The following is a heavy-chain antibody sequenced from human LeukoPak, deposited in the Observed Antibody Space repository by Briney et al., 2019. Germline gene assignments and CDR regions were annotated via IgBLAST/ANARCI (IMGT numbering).Heavy chain of an antibody. Sequence: GGSLRLSCAASGFTFNTYTMNWVRQAPGKGLEWVSYISGSSGIIDYADSVRGRFTISRDNAKNSLYLQMNSLRAEDTAVYYCAREYSSARAFDYWGQGTLVTVSS. CDR3: AREYSSARAFDY. CDR2: ISGSSGII. D-gene: IGHD6-19*01. V-gene: IGHV3-48*01. CDR1: GFTFNTYT. J-gene: IGHJ4*02.